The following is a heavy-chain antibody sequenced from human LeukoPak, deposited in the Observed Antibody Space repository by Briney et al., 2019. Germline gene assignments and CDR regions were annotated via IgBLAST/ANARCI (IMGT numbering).Heavy chain of an antibody. D-gene: IGHD2-15*01. Sequence: SLRLSCAASGFTFDDYAMHWVRQAPGKGLEWVSGISWNSGSIGYADSVKGRFTISRDNAKNSLYLQMNSLRAGDTAVYYCAKAETIYCSGGSCHSGYWGQGTLVTVSS. V-gene: IGHV3-9*01. CDR1: GFTFDDYA. CDR3: AKAETIYCSGGSCHSGY. J-gene: IGHJ4*02. CDR2: ISWNSGSI.